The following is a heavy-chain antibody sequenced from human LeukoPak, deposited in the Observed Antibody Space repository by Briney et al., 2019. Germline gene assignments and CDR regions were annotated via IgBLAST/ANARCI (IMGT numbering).Heavy chain of an antibody. CDR3: ARDLVDYDYVWGSYRLNYFDY. V-gene: IGHV4-4*07. CDR1: GGSISSYY. J-gene: IGHJ4*02. CDR2: IYTSGST. Sequence: PSETLSLTCTVSGGSISSYYWSWIRQPAGKGLEWIGRIYTSGSTNYNPSLKSRVTISVDTSKNQFSLKLSSVTAADTAVYYCARDLVDYDYVWGSYRLNYFDYWGQGTLVTVSS. D-gene: IGHD3-16*02.